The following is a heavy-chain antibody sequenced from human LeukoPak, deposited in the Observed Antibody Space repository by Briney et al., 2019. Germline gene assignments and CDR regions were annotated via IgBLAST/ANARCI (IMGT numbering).Heavy chain of an antibody. CDR2: ISAYNGNT. CDR3: ARDGAFRFGELLGY. J-gene: IGHJ4*02. V-gene: IGHV1-18*01. Sequence: GSSVKVSCKASGGTFSSYAISWVRQAPGQGLEWMGWISAYNGNTNYAQKLQGRVTMTTDTSTSTAYMELRSLRSDDTAVYYCARDGAFRFGELLGYWGQGTLVTVSS. D-gene: IGHD3-10*01. CDR1: GGTFSSYA.